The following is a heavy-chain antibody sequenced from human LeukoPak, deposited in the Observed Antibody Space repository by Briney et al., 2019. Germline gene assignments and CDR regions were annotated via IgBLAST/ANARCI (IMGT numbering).Heavy chain of an antibody. J-gene: IGHJ3*02. V-gene: IGHV3-30*02. Sequence: PGGSLRLSCAASGFTFSSYGMHWVRQAPGKGLEWVAFIRYDGSNKYCADSVKGRFTISRDNSKNTLYLQMNSLRAEDTAVYYCAVGCGGDCRRPGAFDIWGQGTMVTVSS. CDR2: IRYDGSNK. D-gene: IGHD2-21*01. CDR3: AVGCGGDCRRPGAFDI. CDR1: GFTFSSYG.